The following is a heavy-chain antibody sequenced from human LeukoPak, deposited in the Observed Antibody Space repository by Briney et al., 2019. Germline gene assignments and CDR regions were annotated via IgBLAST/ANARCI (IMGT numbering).Heavy chain of an antibody. CDR3: AREGYSGYDLARFFDY. CDR1: GFTFSSYW. Sequence: GGSLRLSCAASGFTFSSYWMSWVRQAPGKGLEWVANIKQDGSEKYYVDSVKGRFTISRDNAKNSLYLQMNSLRAEDTAVYYCAREGYSGYDLARFFDYWGQGTLVTVSS. V-gene: IGHV3-7*01. D-gene: IGHD5-12*01. CDR2: IKQDGSEK. J-gene: IGHJ4*02.